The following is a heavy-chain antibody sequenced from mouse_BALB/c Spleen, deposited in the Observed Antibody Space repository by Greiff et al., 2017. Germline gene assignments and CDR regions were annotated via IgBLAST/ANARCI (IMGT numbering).Heavy chain of an antibody. CDR3: ASLGRAMDY. CDR1: GFNFKDTY. Sequence: VQLQQSGAELVKPGASVKLSCTASGFNFKDTYMHWVKQRPEQGLEWIGRIDPANGNTKYDPKFQGKATITADTSSNTAYLQLSSLTSEDTAVYYCASLGRAMDYWGQGTSVTVSA. J-gene: IGHJ4*01. CDR2: IDPANGNT. V-gene: IGHV14-3*02. D-gene: IGHD4-1*01.